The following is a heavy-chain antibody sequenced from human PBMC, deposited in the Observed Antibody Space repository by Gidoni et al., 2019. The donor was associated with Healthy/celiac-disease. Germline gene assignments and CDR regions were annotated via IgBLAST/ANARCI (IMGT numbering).Heavy chain of an antibody. J-gene: IGHJ4*02. V-gene: IGHV4-59*01. D-gene: IGHD6-6*01. CDR2: IYYSGST. Sequence: QVQLQESGPGLVKPSETLSLTCTVSGGSISSYYWSWIRQPPGKGLEWIGYIYYSGSTNYNPSLKKRVTISVDTSKNQFSLKLSSVTAADTAVYYCARGEGDSSSERRFDYWGQGTLVTVSS. CDR1: GGSISSYY. CDR3: ARGEGDSSSERRFDY.